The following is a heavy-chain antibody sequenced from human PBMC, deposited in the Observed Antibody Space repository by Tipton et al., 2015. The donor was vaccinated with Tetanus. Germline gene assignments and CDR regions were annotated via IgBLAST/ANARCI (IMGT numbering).Heavy chain of an antibody. Sequence: TLSLTCTVSGGSITSNYWTWIRQPAGKGLEWIGRIYAPGITNYNPSLKSRVTISVDTSKNQFSLNLSSVTAADTAVYYCARGGITAAGILDYWGQGTLVTVSS. CDR3: ARGGITAAGILDY. CDR1: GGSITSNY. J-gene: IGHJ4*02. CDR2: IYAPGIT. D-gene: IGHD6-13*01. V-gene: IGHV4-4*07.